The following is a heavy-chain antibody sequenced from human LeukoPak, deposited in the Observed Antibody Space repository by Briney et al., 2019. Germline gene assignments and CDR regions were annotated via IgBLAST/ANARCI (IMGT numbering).Heavy chain of an antibody. J-gene: IGHJ3*02. D-gene: IGHD2-15*01. Sequence: SETLSLTCTVSGYSISGGYYWAWIWQPPGKGLEWIGNIYHNGSTIYNTSLKRRVTISVDTSKNQFSLKLSSVTAADTAVYYCARAQGGGAFDIWGQGTMVTVSS. V-gene: IGHV4-38-2*02. CDR1: GYSISGGYY. CDR2: IYHNGST. CDR3: ARAQGGGAFDI.